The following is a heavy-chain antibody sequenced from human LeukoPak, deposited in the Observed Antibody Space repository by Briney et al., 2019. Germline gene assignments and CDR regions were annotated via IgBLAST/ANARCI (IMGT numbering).Heavy chain of an antibody. J-gene: IGHJ6*03. CDR1: GYTFTSYD. D-gene: IGHD6-6*01. Sequence: ASVKVSCKASGYTFTSYDINWVRQATGQGLEWMGWMNPNRGNTGYAQKFQGRVTITRNTSISTAYMELSSLRSEDTAVYYCARGREYSSSSVGTYYYYYYMDVWGKGTTVTVSS. CDR3: ARGREYSSSSVGTYYYYYYMDV. CDR2: MNPNRGNT. V-gene: IGHV1-8*03.